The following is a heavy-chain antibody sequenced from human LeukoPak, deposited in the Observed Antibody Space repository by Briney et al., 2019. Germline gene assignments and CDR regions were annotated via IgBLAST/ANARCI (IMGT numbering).Heavy chain of an antibody. D-gene: IGHD5-24*01. J-gene: IGHJ4*02. V-gene: IGHV3-21*01. Sequence: GGSLRLSCAASGFTFSSYSMNWVRQAPGKGLEWVSSISSSSSYICYADSVKGRFTISRDNAKNSLYLQMNSLRAEDTAVYYCARDGYNGAPIFDYWGQGTLVTVSS. CDR3: ARDGYNGAPIFDY. CDR1: GFTFSSYS. CDR2: ISSSSSYI.